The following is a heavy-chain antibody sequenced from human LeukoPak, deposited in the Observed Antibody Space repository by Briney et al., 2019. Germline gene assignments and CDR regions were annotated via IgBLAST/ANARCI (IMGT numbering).Heavy chain of an antibody. J-gene: IGHJ4*02. V-gene: IGHV3-74*01. D-gene: IGHD2-15*01. Sequence: GGSLRLSCEASGFTFSRYWMHWVRQVPGKGLVWVSHINTYGNITNYADSVKGRFTISRDSSKNTVYLQMNSLRAEDTALYYCAKTRGYCSGGSCYGDSWGQGTLVTVSS. CDR1: GFTFSRYW. CDR2: INTYGNIT. CDR3: AKTRGYCSGGSCYGDS.